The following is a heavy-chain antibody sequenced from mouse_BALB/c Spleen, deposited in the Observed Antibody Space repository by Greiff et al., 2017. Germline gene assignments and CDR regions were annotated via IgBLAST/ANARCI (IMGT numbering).Heavy chain of an antibody. D-gene: IGHD1-2*01. Sequence: EVKLMESGGGLVKPGGSLKLSCAASGFTFSSYAMSWVRQTPEKRLEWVASISSGGSTYYPDSVKGRFTISRDNARNILYLQMSSLRSEDTAMYYCARGGVTTATQFAYWGQETLVAVSA. CDR3: ARGGVTTATQFAY. J-gene: IGHJ3*01. V-gene: IGHV5-6-5*01. CDR2: ISSGGST. CDR1: GFTFSSYA.